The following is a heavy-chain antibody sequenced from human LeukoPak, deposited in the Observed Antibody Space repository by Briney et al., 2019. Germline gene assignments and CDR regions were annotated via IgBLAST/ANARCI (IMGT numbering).Heavy chain of an antibody. J-gene: IGHJ4*02. V-gene: IGHV4-30-4*01. CDR1: GGSISSGDYY. CDR3: ARTGYSYARSDY. D-gene: IGHD5-18*01. CDR2: IYYSGST. Sequence: SQTLSLTCTVSGGSISSGDYYWSWIRQPPGKGLEWIGYIYYSGSTYYNPSLKSRVTISVDTSKNQFSLKLSSVTAADTAVYYCARTGYSYARSDYWGQGTLDTVSS.